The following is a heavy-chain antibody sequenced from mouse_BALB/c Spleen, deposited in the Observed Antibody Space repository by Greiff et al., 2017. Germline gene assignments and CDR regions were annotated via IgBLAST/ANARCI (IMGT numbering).Heavy chain of an antibody. J-gene: IGHJ2*01. V-gene: IGHV5-9*03. Sequence: EVKLMESGGGLVKPGGSLKLSCAASGFTFSSYTMSWVRQTPEKRLEWVATISSGGGNTYYPDSVKGRVTISRDNAKNNLYLQMSSLRSEDTALYYCARGFYDYDGEDYWGQGTTLTVSS. D-gene: IGHD2-4*01. CDR3: ARGFYDYDGEDY. CDR2: ISSGGGNT. CDR1: GFTFSSYT.